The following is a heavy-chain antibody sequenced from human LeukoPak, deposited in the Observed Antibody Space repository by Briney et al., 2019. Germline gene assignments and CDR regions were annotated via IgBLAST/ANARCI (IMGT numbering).Heavy chain of an antibody. Sequence: TGGSLRLSRAASGFTFSSYGMHWVRQAPGKGLEWVAVISYDGSNKYYADSVKGRFTISRDNSKNTLYLQMSSLRAEDTAVYYCAKGGGRYCSGGSCYLGASFDSWGQGTLVTVPS. D-gene: IGHD2-15*01. J-gene: IGHJ4*02. V-gene: IGHV3-30*18. CDR1: GFTFSSYG. CDR2: ISYDGSNK. CDR3: AKGGGRYCSGGSCYLGASFDS.